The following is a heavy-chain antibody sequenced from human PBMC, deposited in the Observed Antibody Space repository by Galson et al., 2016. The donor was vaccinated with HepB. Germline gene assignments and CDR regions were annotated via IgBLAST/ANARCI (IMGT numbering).Heavy chain of an antibody. CDR2: ISDTSSRT. J-gene: IGHJ4*02. CDR1: GSTFSGYD. V-gene: IGHV3-21*01. Sequence: SLRLSCAASGSTFSGYDMNWVRQAPGKGLEWVSYISDTSSRTYYAESVKGRFTISRDNSKNTLYLQMNSLRAEDTAVYYCAKEGRQYGDYDFDHWGQGTLVTVSS. D-gene: IGHD4-17*01. CDR3: AKEGRQYGDYDFDH.